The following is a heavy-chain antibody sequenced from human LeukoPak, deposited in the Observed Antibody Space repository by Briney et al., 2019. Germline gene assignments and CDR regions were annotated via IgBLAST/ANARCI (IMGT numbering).Heavy chain of an antibody. CDR3: ARALTTVTKADYYYYMDA. J-gene: IGHJ6*03. D-gene: IGHD4-17*01. CDR2: IIPIFGTA. V-gene: IGHV1-69*06. CDR1: GGTFSSYP. Sequence: SVKVSCKASGGTFSSYPINWMRQAPGQGLEWMGGIIPIFGTANYAQKFQGRVTITADKSTNTAYVELSSLRSEDTAVYYCARALTTVTKADYYYYMDAWGKGTTVTVSS.